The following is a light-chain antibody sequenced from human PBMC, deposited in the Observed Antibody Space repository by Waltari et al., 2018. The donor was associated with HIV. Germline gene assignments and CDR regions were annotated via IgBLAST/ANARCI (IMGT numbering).Light chain of an antibody. J-gene: IGLJ1*01. CDR1: SRDVGGYNL. Sequence: QSALTQPASVSGSPGQSITISCPGTSRDVGGYNLVSWYQQHPGKAPKLMIDEGSKRPSGVSNRFSGSKSGNTASLTISGLQAEDEADYYCCSYAGSSTLYVFGTGTKVTVL. CDR2: EGS. CDR3: CSYAGSSTLYV. V-gene: IGLV2-23*01.